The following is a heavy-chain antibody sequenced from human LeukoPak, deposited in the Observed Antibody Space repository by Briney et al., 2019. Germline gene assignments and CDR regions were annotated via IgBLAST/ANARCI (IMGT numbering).Heavy chain of an antibody. CDR2: MSYDGSNK. V-gene: IGHV3-30*04. D-gene: IGHD3-22*01. CDR3: ARGDRYYDSSAFIDF. CDR1: GFTFNLYA. Sequence: GGSLRLSCAASGFTFNLYAMHWVRQAPGKGLEWVAVMSYDGSNKYYTDSVRGRFTISRDNSKNTLYVQINNLRPEDTAVYYCARGDRYYDSSAFIDFWGQGTLVTVSS. J-gene: IGHJ4*02.